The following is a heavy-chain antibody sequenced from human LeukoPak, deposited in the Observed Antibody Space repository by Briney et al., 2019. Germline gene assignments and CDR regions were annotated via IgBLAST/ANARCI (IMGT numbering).Heavy chain of an antibody. CDR2: IYYSGST. J-gene: IGHJ4*02. V-gene: IGHV4-59*08. CDR1: GGSISRYY. D-gene: IGHD3-10*01. CDR3: ARYTRDYGSGSYVDY. Sequence: SETLSLTCTVSGGSISRYYWSWIRQPPGKGLEWIGYIYYSGSTNYNPSLKSRVTISVDTSKNQISLKLSSVTAADTAVYYCARYTRDYGSGSYVDYWGQGTLVTVSS.